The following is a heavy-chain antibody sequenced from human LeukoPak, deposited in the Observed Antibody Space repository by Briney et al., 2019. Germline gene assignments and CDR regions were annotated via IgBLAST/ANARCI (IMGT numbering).Heavy chain of an antibody. V-gene: IGHV1-2*02. Sequence: ASVKVSCKTSGYTXTGYYIHWVRQAPGQGLEWMGWINPNSGGTNYAQKFQGRVTMTRDTSLSTAYMELSRLRSDDTAVYYCARATVTTSLDYWGQGTLVTVSS. CDR2: INPNSGGT. J-gene: IGHJ4*02. CDR1: GYTXTGYY. D-gene: IGHD4-11*01. CDR3: ARATVTTSLDY.